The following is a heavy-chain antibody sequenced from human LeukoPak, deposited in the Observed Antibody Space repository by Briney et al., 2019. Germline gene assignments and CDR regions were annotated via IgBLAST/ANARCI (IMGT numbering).Heavy chain of an antibody. CDR3: ARERGGDYVFDP. V-gene: IGHV1-69*13. D-gene: IGHD4-17*01. CDR2: IIPIFGTA. J-gene: IGHJ5*02. Sequence: SVKVSCKASGGAFSSYAISWVRQAPGQGLEWVGGIIPIFGTANYAQKFQGRVTITADESTSTAYMELSSLRSEDTAVYYCARERGGDYVFDPWGQGTLVTVSS. CDR1: GGAFSSYA.